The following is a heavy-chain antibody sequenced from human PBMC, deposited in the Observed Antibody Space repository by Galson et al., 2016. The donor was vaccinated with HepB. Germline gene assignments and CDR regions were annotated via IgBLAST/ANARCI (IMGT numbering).Heavy chain of an antibody. D-gene: IGHD6-19*01. CDR1: GFSLSSREVG. J-gene: IGHJ4*02. CDR3: AHRRAVGLAVTDSSFYFNY. CDR2: IYWDNDK. Sequence: PALVKPTQTLTLTCTFSGFSLSSREVGVGWFRQPPRKALEWLALIYWDNDKRYSPSLKNRLTITKDTSKTQVVLTMTNMDPVDTATYYCAHRRAVGLAVTDSSFYFNYWGQGALVTVSS. V-gene: IGHV2-5*02.